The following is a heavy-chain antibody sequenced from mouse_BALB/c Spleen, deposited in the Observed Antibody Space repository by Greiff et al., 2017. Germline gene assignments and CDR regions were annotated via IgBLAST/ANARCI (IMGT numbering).Heavy chain of an antibody. J-gene: IGHJ2*01. CDR1: GYAFSSSW. D-gene: IGHD4-1*01. Sequence: QVQLQQSGPELVKPGASVKISCKASGYAFSSSWMNWVKQRPGQGLEWIGRIYPGDGDTNYNGKFKGKATLTADKSSSTAYMQLSSLTSVDSAVYFCARDWGYYFDYWGQGTTLTVSS. V-gene: IGHV1-82*01. CDR2: IYPGDGDT. CDR3: ARDWGYYFDY.